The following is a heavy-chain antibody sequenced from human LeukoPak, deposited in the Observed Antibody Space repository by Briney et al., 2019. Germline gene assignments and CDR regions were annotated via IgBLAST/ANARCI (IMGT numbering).Heavy chain of an antibody. CDR1: GYTFTSYD. J-gene: IGHJ5*02. Sequence: GASVKVSCKASGYTFTSYDINWVRQATGQGLEWMGWMNPNSGNTGYAQKFQGRVTITRNTSISTAYMELSSLRSEDTAVYYCARGATFIYDFWSGYYIPNWFDPWGQGTLVTVSS. V-gene: IGHV1-8*03. CDR3: ARGATFIYDFWSGYYIPNWFDP. D-gene: IGHD3-3*01. CDR2: MNPNSGNT.